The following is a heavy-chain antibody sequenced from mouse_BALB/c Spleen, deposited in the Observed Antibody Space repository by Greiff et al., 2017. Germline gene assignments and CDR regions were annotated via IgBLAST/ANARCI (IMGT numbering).Heavy chain of an antibody. Sequence: VQLKESGPGLVAPSQSLSITCTVSGFSLTSYGVHWVRQTPEKRLEWVATISDGGSYTYYPDSVKGRFTISRDNAKNNLYLQMSSLKSEDTAMYYCARDYYRYDDAMDYWGQGTSVTVSS. CDR3: ARDYYRYDDAMDY. CDR2: ISDGGSYT. J-gene: IGHJ4*01. V-gene: IGHV5-4*02. CDR1: GFSLTSYG. D-gene: IGHD2-14*01.